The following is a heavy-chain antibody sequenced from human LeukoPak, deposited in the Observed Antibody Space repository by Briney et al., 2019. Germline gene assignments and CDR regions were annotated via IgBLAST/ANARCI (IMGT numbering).Heavy chain of an antibody. CDR2: ISGSSGST. CDR3: ARIDFVVVLAANRGVFDY. CDR1: GFTFDDYT. Sequence: GGSLRPSCAASGFTFDDYTMHWVREAPGKGLEWVSAISGSSGSTYYADSVKGRFTISRDNSKNTLYLQMNSLRAQDTAVYYCARIDFVVVLAANRGVFDYWGQGTLVTVSS. J-gene: IGHJ4*02. V-gene: IGHV3-23*01. D-gene: IGHD2-2*01.